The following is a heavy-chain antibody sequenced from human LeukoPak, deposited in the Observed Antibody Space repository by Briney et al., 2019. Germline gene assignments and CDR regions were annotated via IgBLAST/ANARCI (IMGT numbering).Heavy chain of an antibody. Sequence: PGGSLRLSCAASGFTLSSYAMHWVRQAPGKGLEWVAVISYDGSNKYYADSVKGRFTISRDNSKNTLYLQMNSLRAEDTAVYYCARDSYGLDYWGQGTLVTVSS. V-gene: IGHV3-30-3*01. CDR3: ARDSYGLDY. CDR2: ISYDGSNK. J-gene: IGHJ4*02. D-gene: IGHD5-18*01. CDR1: GFTLSSYA.